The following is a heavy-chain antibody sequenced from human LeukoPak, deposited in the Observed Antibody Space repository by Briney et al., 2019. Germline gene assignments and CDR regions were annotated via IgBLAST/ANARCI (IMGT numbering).Heavy chain of an antibody. CDR1: GGTFSSYA. J-gene: IGHJ4*02. D-gene: IGHD6-13*01. Sequence: ASVKVSCKASGGTFSSYAISWVRQAPGQGLEWMGGIIPIFGTANYAQKFQGRVTITADESTSTAYMELSRLRSDDTAVYYCANQYSSSWHYKYWGQGTLVTVSS. CDR2: IIPIFGTA. V-gene: IGHV1-69*13. CDR3: ANQYSSSWHYKY.